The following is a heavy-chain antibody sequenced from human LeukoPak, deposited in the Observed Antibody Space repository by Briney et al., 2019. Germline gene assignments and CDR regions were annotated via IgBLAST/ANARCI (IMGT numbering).Heavy chain of an antibody. CDR1: GGSFSGYY. Sequence: PSETLSLTCAVYGGSFSGYYWSWIRQPPGKGLEWIGEINHSGSTNYNPSLKSRVTISVDTSKNQFSLKLSSVTAADTAVYYRARGRRYSYGYDYWGQGTLVTVSS. J-gene: IGHJ4*02. CDR2: INHSGST. V-gene: IGHV4-34*01. D-gene: IGHD5-18*01. CDR3: ARGRRYSYGYDY.